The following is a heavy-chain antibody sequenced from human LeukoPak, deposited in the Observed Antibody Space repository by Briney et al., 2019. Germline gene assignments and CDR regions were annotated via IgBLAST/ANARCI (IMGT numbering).Heavy chain of an antibody. Sequence: ASVKVSCKASGYTFTSYAMNWVRQAPGQGLEWMGWINTNTGNPTYAQGFTGRFVFSLDTSVSTAYLQISSLKAEDTAVYYCARDGIAAAGTKDDEYFQHWGQGTLVTVSS. J-gene: IGHJ1*01. V-gene: IGHV7-4-1*02. D-gene: IGHD6-13*01. CDR2: INTNTGNP. CDR1: GYTFTSYA. CDR3: ARDGIAAAGTKDDEYFQH.